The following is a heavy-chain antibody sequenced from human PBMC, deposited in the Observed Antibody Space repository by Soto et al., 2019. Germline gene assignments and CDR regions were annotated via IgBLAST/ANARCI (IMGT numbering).Heavy chain of an antibody. V-gene: IGHV1-69*13. CDR3: ARDPRRDGYNYVSY. CDR2: IIPIFGTA. J-gene: IGHJ4*02. CDR1: GGTFSSYA. D-gene: IGHD5-12*01. Sequence: ASVKVSCKASGGTFSSYAISWVRQAPGQGLEWMGGIIPIFGTANYAQKFQGRVTITADESTSTAYMELSSLRSEDTAVYYCARDPRRDGYNYVSYWGQGTLVTVSS.